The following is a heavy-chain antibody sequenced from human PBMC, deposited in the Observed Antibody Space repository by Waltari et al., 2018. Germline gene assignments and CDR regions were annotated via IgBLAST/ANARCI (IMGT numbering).Heavy chain of an antibody. CDR3: ARHPTEYSSSLRRGFDY. V-gene: IGHV4-39*01. D-gene: IGHD6-6*01. CDR2: IYYSGST. Sequence: QLQLQESGPGLVKPSETLSLTCTVSGGSISSSRYYLGWIRQPPGKGLEWIGSIYYSGSTYYNPSLKSRVTISVDTSKNQFSLKLSSVTAADTAVYYCARHPTEYSSSLRRGFDYWGQGTLVTVSS. J-gene: IGHJ4*02. CDR1: GGSISSSRYY.